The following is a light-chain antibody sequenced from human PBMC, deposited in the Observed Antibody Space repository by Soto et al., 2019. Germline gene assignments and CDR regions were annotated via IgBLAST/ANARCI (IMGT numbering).Light chain of an antibody. Sequence: DIQLTQSPAFLSASVGDRVSITCRASQDIGSYLAWYQQKSGKAPKLLIHTASTLQTGVPFRFSGSGSGTEFTLTISSLQPDDFATYYCQQYNTFWTFGQGTKVEIK. V-gene: IGKV1-9*01. CDR3: QQYNTFWT. CDR1: QDIGSY. J-gene: IGKJ1*01. CDR2: TAS.